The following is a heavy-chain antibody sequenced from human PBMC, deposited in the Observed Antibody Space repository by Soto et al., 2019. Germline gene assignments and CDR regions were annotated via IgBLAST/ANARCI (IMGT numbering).Heavy chain of an antibody. Sequence: QVQLQESGPGLVKPSQTLSLTCTVSGGSISSGGYYWSWIRQHPGKGLEWIGYIYYSGSTYYNPSLKGRATLSVDTSKNPFSLKLSSVTAADTAVYYCAREGRLSPGFQHWGQGTLVTVSS. CDR1: GGSISSGGYY. J-gene: IGHJ1*01. CDR2: IYYSGST. V-gene: IGHV4-31*03. CDR3: AREGRLSPGFQH. D-gene: IGHD3-16*01.